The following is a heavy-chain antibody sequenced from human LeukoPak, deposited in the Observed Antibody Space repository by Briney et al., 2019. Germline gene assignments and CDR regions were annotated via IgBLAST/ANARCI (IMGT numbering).Heavy chain of an antibody. CDR3: ARATWLPVGLYYYDSSGYYYYFDS. Sequence: SETLSLTCTVSGGSISSYYWSWIRQPPGKGLEWIGYIYYSGSTNYNPSLKSRVTISVDTSKNQFSLKLSSVIAADTAVYYCARATWLPVGLYYYDSSGYYYYFDSWGQGTLVTVSS. CDR1: GGSISSYY. CDR2: IYYSGST. V-gene: IGHV4-59*01. D-gene: IGHD3-22*01. J-gene: IGHJ4*02.